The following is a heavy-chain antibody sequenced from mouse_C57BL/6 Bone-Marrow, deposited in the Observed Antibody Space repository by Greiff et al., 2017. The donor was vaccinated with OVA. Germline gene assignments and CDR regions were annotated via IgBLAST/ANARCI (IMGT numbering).Heavy chain of an antibody. J-gene: IGHJ4*01. V-gene: IGHV1-54*01. Sequence: VQLQQSGAELVRPGTSVKVSCKASGYAFTNYLIEWVKQRPGQGLEWIGVINPGSGGTNYNEKFKGKATLTADKSSSTAYMQLSSLTSEDSAVYFCARVPMVTTFAMDYWGQGTSVTVSS. CDR2: INPGSGGT. D-gene: IGHD2-3*01. CDR1: GYAFTNYL. CDR3: ARVPMVTTFAMDY.